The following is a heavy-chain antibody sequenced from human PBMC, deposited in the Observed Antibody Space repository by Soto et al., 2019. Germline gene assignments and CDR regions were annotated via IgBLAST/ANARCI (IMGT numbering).Heavy chain of an antibody. Sequence: EEQLLESGGGLAQPGGSLRLSCAASGFTFSTYAMSWVRQAPGKGPEWVSAISASGASTYYADSVKGRFTISRDNSKNTLYLQINSLRVEDTAIYYCAKDSLGCGGTCDHIFYYYYHGMDVWGQGTTVTVSS. V-gene: IGHV3-23*01. CDR1: GFTFSTYA. CDR3: AKDSLGCGGTCDHIFYYYYHGMDV. CDR2: ISASGAST. D-gene: IGHD2-15*01. J-gene: IGHJ6*02.